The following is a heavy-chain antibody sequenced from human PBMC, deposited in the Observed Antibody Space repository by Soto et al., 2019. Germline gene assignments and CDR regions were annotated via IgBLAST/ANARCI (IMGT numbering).Heavy chain of an antibody. V-gene: IGHV3-23*01. Sequence: GGSLRLSCAASGFTFSSYAMSWVRQAPGKGLEWVSAISGSGGSTYYADSVKGRFTISRDNSKNTLYLQMNSLRAEDTAVYYCAKVLAPRGRRDGYSGLTDAFDIWGQGTMVTVSS. CDR1: GFTFSSYA. J-gene: IGHJ3*02. CDR2: ISGSGGST. CDR3: AKVLAPRGRRDGYSGLTDAFDI. D-gene: IGHD5-18*01.